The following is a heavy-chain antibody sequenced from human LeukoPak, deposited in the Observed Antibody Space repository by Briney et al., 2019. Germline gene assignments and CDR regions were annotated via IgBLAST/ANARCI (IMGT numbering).Heavy chain of an antibody. CDR2: VHYSGST. J-gene: IGHJ4*02. Sequence: SETLSLTWSVSGGSISSYYWSWIRQPPGKGLEWIGYVHYSGSTNYNPSLRSRVTISVDTSKNQFSLKLSSVTAADTAVYYCARERVIRAFDYWGQGTLVTVSS. V-gene: IGHV4-59*01. CDR3: ARERVIRAFDY. D-gene: IGHD2/OR15-2a*01. CDR1: GGSISSYY.